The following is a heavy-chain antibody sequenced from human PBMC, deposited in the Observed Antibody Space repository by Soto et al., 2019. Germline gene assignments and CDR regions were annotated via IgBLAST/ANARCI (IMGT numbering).Heavy chain of an antibody. D-gene: IGHD3-22*01. Sequence: GGSLRLSCAASGFTFSSYSMNWVRQAPGKGLEWVSYISSSSSTIYYADSVKGRFTISRDNAKNSLYLQMNRLRVEDTAVYYCARGDYYDSSGPFSDAFDIWGQGTMVTVSS. V-gene: IGHV3-48*01. CDR2: ISSSSSTI. CDR3: ARGDYYDSSGPFSDAFDI. CDR1: GFTFSSYS. J-gene: IGHJ3*02.